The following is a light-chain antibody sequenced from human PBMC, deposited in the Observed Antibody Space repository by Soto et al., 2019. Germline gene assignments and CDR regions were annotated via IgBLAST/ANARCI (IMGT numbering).Light chain of an antibody. CDR3: QQYYSTPGT. CDR1: QSILYISNNNTY. J-gene: IGKJ3*01. Sequence: DIVMTQSQDSLAVSLGERATINCKSSQSILYISNNNTYLAWYQQKPGQPPKLLIYWASTRESGVPERFSGGGSGTDFTLTISSLQAEDGAVYYCQQYYSTPGTFGPGTKVDIK. V-gene: IGKV4-1*01. CDR2: WAS.